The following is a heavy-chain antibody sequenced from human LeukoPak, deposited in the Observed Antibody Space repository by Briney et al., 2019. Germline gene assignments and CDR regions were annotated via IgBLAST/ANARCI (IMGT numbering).Heavy chain of an antibody. CDR1: GYTFTNYG. V-gene: IGHV1-18*01. Sequence: ASVKVSCKASGYTFTNYGISWLRQAPGQGLEWMGWISVYNGNTKYAQKLQGRVTMTTDTSTSTAYMELRSLRSDDTAVYYCARGKTGYCTNGVCPVDFDYWGQGTLVTVSS. CDR2: ISVYNGNT. D-gene: IGHD2-8*01. J-gene: IGHJ4*02. CDR3: ARGKTGYCTNGVCPVDFDY.